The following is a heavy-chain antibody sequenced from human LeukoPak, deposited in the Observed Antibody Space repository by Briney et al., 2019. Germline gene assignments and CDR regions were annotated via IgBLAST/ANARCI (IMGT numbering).Heavy chain of an antibody. D-gene: IGHD1-26*01. CDR3: AKDMRPWGLLDSYGMDV. V-gene: IGHV3-9*01. CDR1: GFTFDDYA. Sequence: GGSLGLSCAASGFTFDDYAMHWVRQAPGKGLEWVSGISWNSGSIGYADSVKGRFTISRDNAKNSLYLQMNSLRAEDTALYYCAKDMRPWGLLDSYGMDVWGQGTTVIVSS. J-gene: IGHJ6*02. CDR2: ISWNSGSI.